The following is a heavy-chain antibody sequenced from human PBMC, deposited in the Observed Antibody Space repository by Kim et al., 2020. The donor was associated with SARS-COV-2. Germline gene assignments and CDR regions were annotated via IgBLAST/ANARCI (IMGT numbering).Heavy chain of an antibody. Sequence: SETLSLTSTVSGGSISSGGYYWSWIRQHPGKGLEWIGYIYYSGSTYYNPSLKSRVTISVDTSKNQFSLKLSSVTAADTAVYYCARARITMIVVDRFDYWGQGTLVTVSS. V-gene: IGHV4-31*03. D-gene: IGHD3-22*01. J-gene: IGHJ4*02. CDR2: IYYSGST. CDR1: GGSISSGGYY. CDR3: ARARITMIVVDRFDY.